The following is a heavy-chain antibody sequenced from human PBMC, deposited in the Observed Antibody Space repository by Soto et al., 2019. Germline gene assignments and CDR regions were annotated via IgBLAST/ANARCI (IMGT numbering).Heavy chain of an antibody. D-gene: IGHD3-9*01. CDR2: INPNSGGP. V-gene: IGHV1-2*02. CDR3: ARDSYYDILTGYSKNAFDV. J-gene: IGHJ3*01. Sequence: GASVKVSCKASGYTFIGYYMHWVRQAPGQGLEWMGWINPNSGGPYYAQKFQGRVTMTRDTSSSTAYMELSRLRSDDTAVYYCARDSYYDILTGYSKNAFDVWGQGTMVTVSS. CDR1: GYTFIGYY.